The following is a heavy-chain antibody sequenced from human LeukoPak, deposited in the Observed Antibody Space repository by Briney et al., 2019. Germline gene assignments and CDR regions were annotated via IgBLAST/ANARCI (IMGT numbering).Heavy chain of an antibody. CDR3: ARDQEAYYYDSSAYNYFDY. D-gene: IGHD3-22*01. V-gene: IGHV1-18*01. J-gene: IGHJ4*02. CDR1: GYTFTSNG. CDR2: ISGYNGNT. Sequence: GASVKVSCKASGYTFTSNGISWVRQAPGQGLEWVGWISGYNGNTNYAQKLQGRVTMTTDTSTSTAYMELRSLRSDDTAVYYCARDQEAYYYDSSAYNYFDYWGQGTLVTVSS.